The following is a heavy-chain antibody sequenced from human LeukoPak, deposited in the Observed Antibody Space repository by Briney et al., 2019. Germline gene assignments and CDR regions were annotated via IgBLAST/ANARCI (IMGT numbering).Heavy chain of an antibody. J-gene: IGHJ5*02. CDR2: IGVAGDT. Sequence: PGGSLRLSCAASGFTLSSYDMHWVRQVTGKGLEWVSAIGVAGDTYYPGSVKGRFIITRENAKNSLYLQMNSLRVEDTAVYYCARGSGSPTSWFDPWGQGTLVTVSS. D-gene: IGHD3-10*01. V-gene: IGHV3-13*01. CDR3: ARGSGSPTSWFDP. CDR1: GFTLSSYD.